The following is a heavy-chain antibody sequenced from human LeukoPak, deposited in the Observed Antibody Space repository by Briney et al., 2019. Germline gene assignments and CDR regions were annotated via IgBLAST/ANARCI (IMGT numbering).Heavy chain of an antibody. CDR3: ARDVPYYYDSSGYYSPSDC. CDR2: ISSSSSYI. Sequence: GGSLRLSCAASGFTFSSYSMNWVRQAPGKGLEWVSSISSSSSYIYYADSVKGRFTISRDNSKNTVDLLMNSLRAEDTAIYYCARDVPYYYDSSGYYSPSDCWGQGTLVTVSS. CDR1: GFTFSSYS. D-gene: IGHD3-22*01. V-gene: IGHV3-21*04. J-gene: IGHJ4*02.